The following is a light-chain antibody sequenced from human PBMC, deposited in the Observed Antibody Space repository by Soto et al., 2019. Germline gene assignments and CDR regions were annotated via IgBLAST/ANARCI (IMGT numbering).Light chain of an antibody. Sequence: QSVLTQPPSVSAAPGQKVTISCSGSSSNIGGNSVSWYQQLPGTAPKLLIYDDNKRPSGIPDRFSGSKSGTSATLGITGLQTGDEPDYYCGTWDSSLSAVVVGGGTQLAVL. CDR1: SSNIGGNS. CDR2: DDN. J-gene: IGLJ2*01. V-gene: IGLV1-51*01. CDR3: GTWDSSLSAVV.